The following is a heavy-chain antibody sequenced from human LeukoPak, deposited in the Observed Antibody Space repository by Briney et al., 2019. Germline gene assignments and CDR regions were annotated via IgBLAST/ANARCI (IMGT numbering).Heavy chain of an antibody. V-gene: IGHV4-61*02. CDR2: IYTSGST. CDR1: GGSISSGSYY. J-gene: IGHJ4*02. Sequence: SQTLSLTCTVSGGSISSGSYYWSWIRQPAGKGLEWIGRIYTSGSTNYNPSLKSRVTISVDTSKNQFSLKLSSVTAADTAVYYCARDSPTNYFDYWGQGTLVTVSS. CDR3: ARDSPTNYFDY. D-gene: IGHD1-26*01.